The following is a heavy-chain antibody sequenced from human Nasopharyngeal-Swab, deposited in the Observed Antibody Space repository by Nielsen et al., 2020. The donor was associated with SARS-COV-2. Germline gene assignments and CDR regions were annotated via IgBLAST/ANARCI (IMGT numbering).Heavy chain of an antibody. CDR1: GFTFSSYG. D-gene: IGHD5-18*01. CDR3: AKDSMDTAMVYDYYYYYMDV. CDR2: IRYDGSNK. V-gene: IGHV3-30*02. Sequence: GGSLRLSCAASGFTFSSYGMHWVRQAPGKGLEWVAFIRYDGSNKYYADSVKGRFTISRDNSKNTLYLQMNSLRAEDTAVYYCAKDSMDTAMVYDYYYYYMDVWGKGTTVTVS. J-gene: IGHJ6*03.